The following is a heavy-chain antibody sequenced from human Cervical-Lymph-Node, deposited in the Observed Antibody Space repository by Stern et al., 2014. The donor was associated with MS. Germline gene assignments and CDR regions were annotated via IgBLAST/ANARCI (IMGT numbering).Heavy chain of an antibody. CDR1: GFTFTSSA. V-gene: IGHV1-58*01. CDR2: IVVGRGNT. J-gene: IGHJ6*02. D-gene: IGHD6-13*01. CDR3: AADPPEFSSSWYDYYYYGMDV. Sequence: MQLVESGPEVKKPGTSVKVSCKASGFTFTSSAVPWVRQARGQGLEWIGWIVVGRGNTNDPQKLQERVTITRERSTSAAFMELSSLRSEDAAVYYGAADPPEFSSSWYDYYYYGMDVWGQGTTVTVSS.